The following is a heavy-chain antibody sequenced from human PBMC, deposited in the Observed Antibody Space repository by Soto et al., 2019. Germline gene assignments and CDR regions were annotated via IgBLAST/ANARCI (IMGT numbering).Heavy chain of an antibody. Sequence: QVQLVQSGAEVKKPGSSVKVSCKASGGAFTSYGITWVRQAPGQGLEWMGGIIPLFGSRSYAQKFQGRLTIPADESTSTAYMDLSSLRSEDTAVYYCARVHFDVLTRYYRGWFDPWGQGTLVTVSS. CDR1: GGAFTSYG. V-gene: IGHV1-69*01. CDR3: ARVHFDVLTRYYRGWFDP. D-gene: IGHD3-9*01. J-gene: IGHJ5*02. CDR2: IIPLFGSR.